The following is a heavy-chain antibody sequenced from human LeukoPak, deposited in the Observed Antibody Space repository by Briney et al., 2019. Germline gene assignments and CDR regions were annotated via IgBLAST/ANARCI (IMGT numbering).Heavy chain of an antibody. D-gene: IGHD5-24*01. Sequence: GGTLRLSCAASGFAFSSHGMNWVRQAPGKGLEWVSGIIPSGHTTYYADSVKGRFAMSRDNAKNTLYLQMNSLRAEDTAVYYCARVTGGYNLVDYWGQGTLVTVSS. J-gene: IGHJ4*02. CDR3: ARVTGGYNLVDY. CDR1: GFAFSSHG. V-gene: IGHV3-48*04. CDR2: IIPSGHTT.